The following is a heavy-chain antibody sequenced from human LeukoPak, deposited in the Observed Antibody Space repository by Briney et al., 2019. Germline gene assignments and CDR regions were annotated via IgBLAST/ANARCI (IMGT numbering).Heavy chain of an antibody. V-gene: IGHV1-69*05. CDR1: GGTFSSYP. J-gene: IGHJ3*02. CDR2: IVPIFGTV. CDR3: ARGPHYDTLHPAFDI. Sequence: SVKVSCKASGGTFSSYPISWVRQAPGQGLEWMGGIVPIFGTVSYAQKFQGRVTITRNTSISTAYMELSSLRSEDTAVYYCARGPHYDTLHPAFDIWGQGTMVTVSS. D-gene: IGHD3-22*01.